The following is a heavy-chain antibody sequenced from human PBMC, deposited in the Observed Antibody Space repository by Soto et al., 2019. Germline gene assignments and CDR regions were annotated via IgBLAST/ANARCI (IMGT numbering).Heavy chain of an antibody. D-gene: IGHD2-2*01. V-gene: IGHV3-30*01. J-gene: IGHJ6*04. Sequence: PAGSRRLSCAACRFSFNIQAMRLARQAPGKGIEWVAAVSFDGNKDYYAEFVKGRFTISRDNSENTLYIQMNSLSPEDTAVYYCAKAWRTSCSSTRCLPRAGVGVWGKRTTVTVPS. CDR2: VSFDGNKD. CDR3: AKAWRTSCSSTRCLPRAGVGV. CDR1: RFSFNIQA.